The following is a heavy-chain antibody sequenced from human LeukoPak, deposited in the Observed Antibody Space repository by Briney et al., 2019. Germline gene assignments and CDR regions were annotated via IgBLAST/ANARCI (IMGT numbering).Heavy chain of an antibody. CDR3: ARDKHDYGDYSDY. V-gene: IGHV3-9*01. CDR2: ISWNSGSI. Sequence: GGSLRLSCAASGFTFDDYTMHWVRQAPGKGLEWVSGISWNSGSIGYADSVKGRFTISRDNAKNSLYLQMNSLRAEDTAVYYCARDKHDYGDYSDYWGQGTLVTVSS. J-gene: IGHJ4*02. D-gene: IGHD4-17*01. CDR1: GFTFDDYT.